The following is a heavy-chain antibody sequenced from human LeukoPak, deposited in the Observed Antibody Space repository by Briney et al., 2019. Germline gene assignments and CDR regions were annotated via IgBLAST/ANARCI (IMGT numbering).Heavy chain of an antibody. CDR3: ARDMFDP. Sequence: GRCLRLSCAASGFTFSSYGVHWVRQAPGKGLEWVAVIGYVGSHKYYADSVKGRFTISRDNSKNTLYLQINSLRAEDTAVYYCARDMFDPWGQGTLVTV. V-gene: IGHV3-33*01. CDR2: IGYVGSHK. CDR1: GFTFSSYG. J-gene: IGHJ5*02.